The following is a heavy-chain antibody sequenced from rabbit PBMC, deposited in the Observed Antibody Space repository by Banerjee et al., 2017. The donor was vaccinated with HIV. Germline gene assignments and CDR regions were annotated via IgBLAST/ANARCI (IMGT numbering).Heavy chain of an antibody. CDR2: IYTGSSGSI. CDR3: VKGGYGAGWGLYFNL. D-gene: IGHD4-1*01. J-gene: IGHJ4*01. Sequence: QEQLEESGGDLVKPEGSLTLTCKASGLDFSSSYWICWVRQAPGKGLEWIACIYTGSSGSIYYASWAKGRFTISSHNAQNTLYLQLSSLTAADTATYFCVKGGYGAGWGLYFNLWGQGTLVTVS. V-gene: IGHV1S45*01. CDR1: GLDFSSSYW.